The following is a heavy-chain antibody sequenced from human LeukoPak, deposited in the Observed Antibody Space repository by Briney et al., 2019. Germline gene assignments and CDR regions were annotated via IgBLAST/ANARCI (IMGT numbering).Heavy chain of an antibody. CDR2: IYYSGST. V-gene: IGHV4-39*01. J-gene: IGHJ5*02. CDR3: ARASTYYYGSGSYSNWFDP. Sequence: SETLSLTCTVSGGSISSSGYYWGWIRQPPGKGLEWIGSIYYSGSTYYDPSLKSRVTISVDTSKNQFSLKLSSVTAADTAVYYCARASTYYYGSGSYSNWFDPWGQGTLVTVSS. CDR1: GGSISSSGYY. D-gene: IGHD3-10*01.